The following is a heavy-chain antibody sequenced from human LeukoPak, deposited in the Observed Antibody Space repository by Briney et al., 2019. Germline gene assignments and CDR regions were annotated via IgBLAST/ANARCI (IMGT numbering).Heavy chain of an antibody. CDR1: GGSISSYY. D-gene: IGHD6-13*01. V-gene: IGHV4-4*07. J-gene: IGHJ4*02. CDR3: ARDPGSSWYNEYFDY. CDR2: IYTSGST. Sequence: SSETLSLTCTVSGGSISSYYWSWLRQPAGKGLEWIGRIYTSGSTNYNPSLKSRVTMSVDTSKNQFSLKLSSVTAADTAVYYCARDPGSSWYNEYFDYWGQGTLVTVSS.